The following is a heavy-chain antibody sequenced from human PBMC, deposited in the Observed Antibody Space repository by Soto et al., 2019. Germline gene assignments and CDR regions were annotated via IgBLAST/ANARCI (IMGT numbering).Heavy chain of an antibody. Sequence: QVRLQESGPGLVKPSETLSLTCTVSGGSISSYYWSWIRQPPGKGLEWIGYIYYSGSTNYNPSLKSRVTISVDTSKNQFYLKLSSVTAADTAVYYCARERRGSGSYYHAFDIWGQGTMVTVSS. D-gene: IGHD3-10*01. V-gene: IGHV4-59*01. CDR3: ARERRGSGSYYHAFDI. J-gene: IGHJ3*02. CDR2: IYYSGST. CDR1: GGSISSYY.